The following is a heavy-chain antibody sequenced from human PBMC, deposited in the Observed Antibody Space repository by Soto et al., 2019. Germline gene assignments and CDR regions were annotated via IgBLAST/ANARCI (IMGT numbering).Heavy chain of an antibody. Sequence: GGSLRLSCAASGFTFSTYAMSWVRQAPGKGLQWVSTISGSGGSTYYADSVKGRFTISRDNSKNTLYLQMNSLRAEDTAVYYCARASGRQGITIFGVVTQLDVWGQGTTVTVSS. D-gene: IGHD3-3*01. V-gene: IGHV3-23*01. J-gene: IGHJ6*02. CDR1: GFTFSTYA. CDR3: ARASGRQGITIFGVVTQLDV. CDR2: ISGSGGST.